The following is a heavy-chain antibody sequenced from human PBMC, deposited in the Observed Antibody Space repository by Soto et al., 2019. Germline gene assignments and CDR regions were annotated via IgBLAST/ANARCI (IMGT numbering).Heavy chain of an antibody. CDR2: IYYSGST. CDR1: GGSISSSSYY. CDR3: ARQLYGVAGHYWYFDL. J-gene: IGHJ2*01. Sequence: QLQLQESGPGLVKPSETLSLTCTVSGGSISSSSYYWGCIRQPPGKGLEWIGSIYYSGSTYYNPSLKSRVTISVDTSKNQFSLKLSSVTAADTAVYYCARQLYGVAGHYWYFDLWGRGTLVTVSS. D-gene: IGHD6-19*01. V-gene: IGHV4-39*01.